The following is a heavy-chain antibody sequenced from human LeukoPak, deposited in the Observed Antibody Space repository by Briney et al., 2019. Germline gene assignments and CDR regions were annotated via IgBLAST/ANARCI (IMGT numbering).Heavy chain of an antibody. CDR2: IYYNGIT. J-gene: IGHJ4*02. D-gene: IGHD1-26*01. CDR3: VRLVGSTTGRYRLGY. Sequence: SETLSLTCTVSGDSIRSYYWSWVRQPPGKGLEWIGYIYYNGITNYNPSLKSRVTILADTSKNQFSLKLSSVTAADTAVYYCVRLVGSTTGRYRLGYWGQGSLVTVSS. CDR1: GDSIRSYY. V-gene: IGHV4-59*01.